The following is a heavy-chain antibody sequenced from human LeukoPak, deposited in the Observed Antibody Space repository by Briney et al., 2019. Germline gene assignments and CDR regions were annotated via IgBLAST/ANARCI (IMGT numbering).Heavy chain of an antibody. CDR1: GYTFTGYY. J-gene: IGHJ3*02. Sequence: ASVKVSCKASGYTFTGYYMHWVRQAPGQGLEWMGIINPSGGSRSYAQKFQGRVTMTRDTSTSTVYMELSSPRSEDTAVYYCAREWELGAFDIWGQGTMVTVSS. CDR3: AREWELGAFDI. D-gene: IGHD1-26*01. V-gene: IGHV1-46*01. CDR2: INPSGGSR.